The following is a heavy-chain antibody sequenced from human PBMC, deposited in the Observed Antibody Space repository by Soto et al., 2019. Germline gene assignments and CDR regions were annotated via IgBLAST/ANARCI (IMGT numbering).Heavy chain of an antibody. CDR3: AKYQPMTQPRPYFDY. Sequence: EVQLLESGGDLIQPGGSLRLSCAASGFIFSSYAMSWVRQAPGKGLEWVSAISSSGGSTFYADSVKGRFTISRDNSRNTLYLQMNSLRAEDTAIYYCAKYQPMTQPRPYFDYWDQGTLVTVSS. V-gene: IGHV3-23*01. CDR2: ISSSGGST. J-gene: IGHJ4*02. CDR1: GFIFSSYA. D-gene: IGHD3-22*01.